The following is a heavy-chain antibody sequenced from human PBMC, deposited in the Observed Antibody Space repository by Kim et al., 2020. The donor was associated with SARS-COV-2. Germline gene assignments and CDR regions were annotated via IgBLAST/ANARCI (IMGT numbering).Heavy chain of an antibody. Sequence: SETLSLTCTVSGGSISSSSYYWGWIRQPPGKGLEWIGSIYYSGSTYYNPSLKSRVTISVDTSKNQFSLRLSSVTAADTAVYYCARRRVVVDAFAIWGQGTMVTVSS. CDR2: IYYSGST. CDR1: GGSISSSSYY. J-gene: IGHJ3*02. CDR3: ARRRVVVDAFAI. V-gene: IGHV4-39*01. D-gene: IGHD3-22*01.